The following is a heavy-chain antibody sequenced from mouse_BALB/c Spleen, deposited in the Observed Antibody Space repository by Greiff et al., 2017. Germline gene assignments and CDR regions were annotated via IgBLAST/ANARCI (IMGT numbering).Heavy chain of an antibody. CDR1: GFTFSSYA. D-gene: IGHD2-2*01. Sequence: EVMLVESGGGLVKPGGSLKLSCAASGFTFSSYAMSWVRQTPEKRLEWVASISSGGSTYYPDSVKGRFTISRDNARNILYLQMSSLRSEDTAMYYCARDYGSFYFDYWGQGTTLTVSS. CDR2: ISSGGST. J-gene: IGHJ2*01. V-gene: IGHV5-6-5*01. CDR3: ARDYGSFYFDY.